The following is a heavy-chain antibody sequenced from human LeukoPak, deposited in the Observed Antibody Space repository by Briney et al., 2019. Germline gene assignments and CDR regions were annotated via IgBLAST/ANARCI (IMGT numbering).Heavy chain of an antibody. CDR2: INHSGST. CDR3: AKSNGYGLVDI. Sequence: PSETLSLTCAVYGGSFSGYYWSWLRQPPGKGLEWIGEINHSGSTNYNPSLKSRVTISVDTSKNQFSLKLNSVTAADTAVYYCAKSNGYGLVDIWGQGTMVTVSS. D-gene: IGHD3-10*01. J-gene: IGHJ3*02. V-gene: IGHV4-34*01. CDR1: GGSFSGYY.